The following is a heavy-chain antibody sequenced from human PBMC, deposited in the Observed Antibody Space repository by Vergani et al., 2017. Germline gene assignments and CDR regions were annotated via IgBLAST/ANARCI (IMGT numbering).Heavy chain of an antibody. CDR3: ARGGNSQPYYFDY. J-gene: IGHJ4*02. V-gene: IGHV4-31*03. Sequence: QVQLQESGPGLVKPSQTLSLTCTVSGGSISSGGYYWSWIRQHPGKGLEWIGYIYYSGSSYYNPSLKSRVTISVDTSKNQFSLKLSSVTAADTAVYYCARGGNSQPYYFDYWGQGTLVTVSS. CDR1: GGSISSGGYY. D-gene: IGHD4-23*01. CDR2: IYYSGSS.